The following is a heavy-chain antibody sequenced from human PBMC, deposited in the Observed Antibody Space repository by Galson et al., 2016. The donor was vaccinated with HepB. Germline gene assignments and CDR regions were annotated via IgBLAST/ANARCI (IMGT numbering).Heavy chain of an antibody. CDR1: XXXFSSYA. CDR2: ISNTGGST. Sequence: RLSXAASXXXFSSYAMSWVRXAPGKGLEXXXAISNTGGSTYYADSVKGRFTISRDNSKNTLYLQMNSLRAEDXALYYCAKDTGYDFWSGYYQIFDSWGXGTLVXVSS. J-gene: IGHJ4*01. CDR3: AKDTGYDFWSGYYQIFDS. V-gene: IGHV3-23*01. D-gene: IGHD3-3*01.